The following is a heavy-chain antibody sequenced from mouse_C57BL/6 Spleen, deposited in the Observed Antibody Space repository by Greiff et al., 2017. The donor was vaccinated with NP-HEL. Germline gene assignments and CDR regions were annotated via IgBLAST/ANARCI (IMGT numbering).Heavy chain of an antibody. CDR2: IDPETGGT. J-gene: IGHJ4*01. Sequence: QVQLKQSGAELVRPGASVTLSCKASGYTFTDYEMHWVKQTPVHGLEWIGAIDPETGGTAYNQKFKGKAILTAAKSSSTAYMELRSLTSEDSAVYYCTRSLITTVVAPYAMDYWGQGTSVTVSS. V-gene: IGHV1-15*01. CDR1: GYTFTDYE. D-gene: IGHD1-1*01. CDR3: TRSLITTVVAPYAMDY.